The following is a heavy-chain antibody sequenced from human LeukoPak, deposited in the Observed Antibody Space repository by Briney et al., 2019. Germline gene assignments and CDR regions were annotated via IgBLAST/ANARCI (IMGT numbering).Heavy chain of an antibody. CDR3: AKAAQLIYFYYYMDV. Sequence: GGSLRLSCAASGFTFSSYSMNWVRQAPGKGLEWVSSISSSSSYIYSADSVKGRFTISRDNAKNSLYLQMNSLRVEDTAVYYCAKAAQLIYFYYYMDVWGKGTTVTVSS. CDR1: GFTFSSYS. J-gene: IGHJ6*03. CDR2: ISSSSSYI. D-gene: IGHD5-24*01. V-gene: IGHV3-21*01.